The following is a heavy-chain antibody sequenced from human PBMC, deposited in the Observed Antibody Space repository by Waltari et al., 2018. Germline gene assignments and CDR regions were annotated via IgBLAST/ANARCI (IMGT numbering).Heavy chain of an antibody. CDR2: IFSNDEK. Sequence: QVTLKESSPVLVKPTETLTLTCTVSGFSLSNARMGVSWIRQPPGKALEWLAHIFSNDEKSYSTSLKSRLTISKDTSKSQVVLTMTNMDPVDTATYYCARSTMITFGGVIVPILDYWGQGTLVTVSS. CDR3: ARSTMITFGGVIVPILDY. D-gene: IGHD3-16*02. V-gene: IGHV2-26*01. J-gene: IGHJ4*02. CDR1: GFSLSNARMG.